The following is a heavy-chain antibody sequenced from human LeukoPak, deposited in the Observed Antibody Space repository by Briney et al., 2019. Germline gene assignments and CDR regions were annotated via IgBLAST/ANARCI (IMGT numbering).Heavy chain of an antibody. CDR3: ARDVGLLWFGEEGGMDV. CDR2: IYNTGST. Sequence: PSETLSLTCAVSGGSISRSDSYWSWVRQPPGKGLEWIGYIYNTGSTYYNPSLKSRVTISVDTSKNQFSLRLTSVTAADTAVYYCARDVGLLWFGEEGGMDVWGQGTTVTVSS. CDR1: GGSISRSDSY. V-gene: IGHV4-30-4*01. J-gene: IGHJ6*02. D-gene: IGHD3-10*01.